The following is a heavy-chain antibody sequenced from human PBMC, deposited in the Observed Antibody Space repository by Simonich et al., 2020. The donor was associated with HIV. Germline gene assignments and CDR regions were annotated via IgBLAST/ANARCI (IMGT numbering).Heavy chain of an antibody. CDR2: ISSSSSYI. Sequence: EVQLVESGGGLVKPGGSLRLSCAASGFTFSSYSMNWVRQAPGKGLEWVSSISSSSSYIYYADSVKGRFTISRDNAKNSLYLQMNSRGAEDTAVYYCARDGRKGSSTSCSDYWGQGTLVTVSS. V-gene: IGHV3-21*01. CDR3: ARDGRKGSSTSCSDY. D-gene: IGHD2-2*01. CDR1: GFTFSSYS. J-gene: IGHJ4*02.